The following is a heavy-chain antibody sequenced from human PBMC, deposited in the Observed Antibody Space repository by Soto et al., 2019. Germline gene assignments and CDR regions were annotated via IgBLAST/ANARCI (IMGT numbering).Heavy chain of an antibody. CDR3: AREGGGIPVAGTTFSNDY. Sequence: PSETLSLTCTVSGGSISSGDYYWSWIRQPPGKGLEWIGYIYYSGSTYYNPSLKSRVTISVDTSKNQFSLKLSSVTAADTAVYYCAREGGGIPVAGTTFSNDYWGQGTMVTVYS. CDR1: GGSISSGDYY. CDR2: IYYSGST. J-gene: IGHJ4*02. V-gene: IGHV4-30-4*01. D-gene: IGHD6-19*01.